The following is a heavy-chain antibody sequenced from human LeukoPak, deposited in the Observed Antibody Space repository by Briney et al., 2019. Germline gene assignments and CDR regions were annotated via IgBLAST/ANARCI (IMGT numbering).Heavy chain of an antibody. CDR1: GGSITPYY. J-gene: IGHJ5*02. CDR2: IFYSGST. CDR3: ARGRGSSGYYHEGEWFDH. D-gene: IGHD3-22*01. V-gene: IGHV4-59*01. Sequence: SETLSLTCSVSGGSITPYYWSWIRQPPGKGLEWIGYIFYSGSTNFNPSLKSRVTMSVDTSKNQFSLNLSSVTAADTAVYYCARGRGSSGYYHEGEWFDHWGQGTLVTVSS.